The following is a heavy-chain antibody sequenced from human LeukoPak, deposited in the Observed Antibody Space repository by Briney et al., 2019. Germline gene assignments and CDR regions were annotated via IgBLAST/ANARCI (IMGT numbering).Heavy chain of an antibody. CDR1: GFTFSDYH. J-gene: IGHJ6*04. CDR2: ISSGGRTI. CDR3: AELGITMIGGV. D-gene: IGHD3-10*02. Sequence: GGSLRLSCAASGFTFSDYHMSWIRQAPGKGLEWVSYISSGGRTIYYADSVKGRFTMSRDNAKNSLYLQMNRLRAEDTAVYYCAELGITMIGGVWGKGTTVTISS. V-gene: IGHV3-11*04.